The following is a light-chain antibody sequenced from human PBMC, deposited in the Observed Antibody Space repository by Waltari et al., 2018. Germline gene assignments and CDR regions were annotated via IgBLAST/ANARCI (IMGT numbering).Light chain of an antibody. CDR1: SSDVGDFKY. CDR3: CSYAATYTVL. Sequence: QSALTQPRSVSGSPGQSVTISCTGTSSDVGDFKYVSWYQQPPGRAPKLMIYDVSKRPSGVPDRFYGSKADKTASLTISGFQAEDDADYYCCSYAATYTVLFGGGTKLTVL. J-gene: IGLJ3*02. CDR2: DVS. V-gene: IGLV2-11*01.